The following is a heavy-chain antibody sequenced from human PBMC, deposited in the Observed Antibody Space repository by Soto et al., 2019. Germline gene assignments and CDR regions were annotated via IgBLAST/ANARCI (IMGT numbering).Heavy chain of an antibody. V-gene: IGHV4-59*01. J-gene: IGHJ5*02. Sequence: TLSLTCTVSGGSISSYYWSWIRQPPGKGLEWIGYFYYSGSTNYNPSLKSRVTISVDTSKNQFSLNLSSVTAADTAVYYCARDRWFDPWGQGTLVTVSS. CDR3: ARDRWFDP. CDR1: GGSISSYY. CDR2: FYYSGST.